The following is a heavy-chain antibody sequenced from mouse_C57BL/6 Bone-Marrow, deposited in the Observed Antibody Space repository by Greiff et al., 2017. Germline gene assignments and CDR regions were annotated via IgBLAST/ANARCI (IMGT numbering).Heavy chain of an antibody. J-gene: IGHJ1*03. D-gene: IGHD1-2*01. CDR2: IRSKSNNYAT. V-gene: IGHV10-1*01. CDR1: GFSFNTYA. CDR3: VRRLTAWYFDV. Sequence: EPGGGLVQPKGSLKLSCAASGFSFNTYAMNWVRQAPGKGLEWVARIRSKSNNYATYYADSVKDRFTISRDDSESMLYLQMNNLKTEDTAMYYCVRRLTAWYFDVWGTGTTVTVSS.